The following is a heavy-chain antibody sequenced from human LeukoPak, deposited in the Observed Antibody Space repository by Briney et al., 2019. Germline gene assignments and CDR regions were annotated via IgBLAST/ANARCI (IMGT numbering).Heavy chain of an antibody. V-gene: IGHV4-4*07. CDR1: GGSISSYY. CDR3: ARGWFGEFSAYNWFDP. Sequence: SETLSLTCTVSGGSISSYYWSWIRQPAGKGLEWIGRIYTSGSTNYNPSLKSRVTISVDTSKNQFSLKLSSVTAADTAVYYCARGWFGEFSAYNWFDPWGQGTLVTVSS. J-gene: IGHJ5*02. D-gene: IGHD3-10*01. CDR2: IYTSGST.